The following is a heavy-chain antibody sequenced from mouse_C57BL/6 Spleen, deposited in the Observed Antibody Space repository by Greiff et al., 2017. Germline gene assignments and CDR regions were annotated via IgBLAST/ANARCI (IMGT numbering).Heavy chain of an antibody. D-gene: IGHD3-1*01. Sequence: DVQLQESGGGLVQPGGSLKLSCAASGFTFSDYYMYWVRQTPEKRLEWVAYISNGGGSTYYPDTVKGRFTISRDNAKNTLYLQMSRLKSEDTAMYYCARHQLGNYYAMDYWGQGTSVTVSS. CDR3: ARHQLGNYYAMDY. CDR1: GFTFSDYY. V-gene: IGHV5-12*01. CDR2: ISNGGGST. J-gene: IGHJ4*01.